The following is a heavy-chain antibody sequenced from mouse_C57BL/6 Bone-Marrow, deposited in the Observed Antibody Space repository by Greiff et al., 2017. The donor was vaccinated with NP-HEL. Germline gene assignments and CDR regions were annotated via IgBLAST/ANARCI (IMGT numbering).Heavy chain of an antibody. V-gene: IGHV1-72*01. J-gene: IGHJ1*03. Sequence: RGLEWIGRIDPNSGGTKYNEKFKSKATLTVDKPSSTAYMQLSSLTSEDSAVYYCARDYYGSSHWYFDVWGTGTTVTVSS. D-gene: IGHD1-1*01. CDR3: ARDYYGSSHWYFDV. CDR2: IDPNSGGT.